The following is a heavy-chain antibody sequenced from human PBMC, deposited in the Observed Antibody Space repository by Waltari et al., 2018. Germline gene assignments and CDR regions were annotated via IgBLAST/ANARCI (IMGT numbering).Heavy chain of an antibody. V-gene: IGHV3-21*05. CDR1: GFTFSSYS. J-gene: IGHJ4*02. Sequence: EVQLVESGGGLVQPGGSLRLSCAASGFTFSSYSMHWVRRAPGKGLEWVSYISSSSSYIYYADSVKGRFTISRDNAKNSLYLQMNSLRAEDTAVYYCARVAGSLGGVFDYWGQGTLVTVSS. CDR3: ARVAGSLGGVFDY. D-gene: IGHD6-19*01. CDR2: ISSSSSYI.